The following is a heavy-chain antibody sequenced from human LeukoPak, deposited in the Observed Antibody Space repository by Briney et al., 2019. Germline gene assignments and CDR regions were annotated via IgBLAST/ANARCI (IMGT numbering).Heavy chain of an antibody. CDR3: AKGTAITIFGVVIPGPFDP. CDR2: ISWNSGSI. D-gene: IGHD3-3*01. Sequence: GRSLRLSCAASGFTFDDYAMHWVRQAPGKGLEWVSGISWNSGSIGYADSVKGRFTISRDNAKNSPYLQMNSLRAEDTALYYCAKGTAITIFGVVIPGPFDPWGQGTLVTVSS. V-gene: IGHV3-9*01. CDR1: GFTFDDYA. J-gene: IGHJ5*02.